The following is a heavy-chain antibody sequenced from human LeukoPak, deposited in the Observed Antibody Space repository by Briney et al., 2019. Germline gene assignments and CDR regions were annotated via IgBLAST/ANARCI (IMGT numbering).Heavy chain of an antibody. Sequence: SVKVSCKASGGTFISYAISWVRQAPGQGLEWMGGIIPIFGTANYAQKFQGRVTITADESTGTAYMELSSLRSEDTAVYYCARPLETTVTTGYYYYYMDVGGKRNTVTVSS. D-gene: IGHD4-11*01. V-gene: IGHV1-69*13. CDR3: ARPLETTVTTGYYYYYMDV. J-gene: IGHJ6*03. CDR2: IIPIFGTA. CDR1: GGTFISYA.